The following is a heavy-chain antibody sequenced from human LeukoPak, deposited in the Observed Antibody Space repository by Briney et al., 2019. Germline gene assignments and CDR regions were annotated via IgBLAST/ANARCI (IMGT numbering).Heavy chain of an antibody. D-gene: IGHD3-3*01. Sequence: GGSLTLSCAASGFTFSSYSMNWVRQAPGKGLEWVSYISSSSSTIYYEDSVKGRFSISRDNAKNSLYLQMNSLRGEDTAVYYYARALEGNWPFDLWGRGTLVTVSS. CDR2: ISSSSSTI. V-gene: IGHV3-48*04. CDR1: GFTFSSYS. J-gene: IGHJ2*01. CDR3: ARALEGNWPFDL.